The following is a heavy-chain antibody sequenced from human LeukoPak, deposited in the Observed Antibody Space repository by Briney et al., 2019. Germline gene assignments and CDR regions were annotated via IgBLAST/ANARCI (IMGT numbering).Heavy chain of an antibody. V-gene: IGHV4-34*01. Sequence: SETLSLTCAVSGGSFSGYYWSWIRQPPGKGLEWIGEINHSGSTNYNPSLKSRVTIPVDTSKTQFSLKLSSVTAADTAVYYCARGFRYDPLYYFDYWGQGTLVTVSS. CDR3: ARGFRYDPLYYFDY. CDR1: GGSFSGYY. J-gene: IGHJ4*02. D-gene: IGHD3-3*01. CDR2: INHSGST.